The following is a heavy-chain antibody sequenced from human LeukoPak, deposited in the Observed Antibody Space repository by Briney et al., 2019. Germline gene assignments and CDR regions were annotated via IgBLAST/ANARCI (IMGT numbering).Heavy chain of an antibody. V-gene: IGHV3-48*04. Sequence: GGSLRLSCAASGFTFSSYTMNWVRQAPGKGLEWVSYVRSDSSSLYADSVKGRFTISRDHAKHSVFLQMNSLRAEDTAVYYCASSQRFSSYYYYYYYMDVWGKGTTVTVSS. CDR2: VRSDSSSL. CDR1: GFTFSSYT. J-gene: IGHJ6*03. CDR3: ASSQRFSSYYYYYYYMDV. D-gene: IGHD6-6*01.